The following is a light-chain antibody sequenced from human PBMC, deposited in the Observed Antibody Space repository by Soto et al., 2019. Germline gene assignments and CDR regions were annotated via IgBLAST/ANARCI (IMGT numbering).Light chain of an antibody. CDR1: QSISSTY. Sequence: SVLTQSPGTLSLSPGEGATLSCRTSQSISSTYLAWYQQRPGQAPRLLIYAASSRATGIPDRLSVSGSGTDFTLTISRLEPEDFAVYYCQQYFGSLYTFGQGTKVDIK. V-gene: IGKV3-20*01. CDR3: QQYFGSLYT. J-gene: IGKJ2*01. CDR2: AAS.